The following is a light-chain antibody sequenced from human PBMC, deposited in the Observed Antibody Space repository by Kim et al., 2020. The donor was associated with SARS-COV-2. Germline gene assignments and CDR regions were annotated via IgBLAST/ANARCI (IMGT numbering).Light chain of an antibody. CDR3: QYYGSSSRLT. Sequence: EIVLTQSPGTLSLSPGERATLSCRASQSVTSNYLAWYQQKPGQAPRLLMYGASSRATGFPDRFSGSGSGTDFTLTISRLEPEDFAVYYCQYYGSSSRLTFGGGTKVDIK. V-gene: IGKV3-20*01. J-gene: IGKJ4*01. CDR1: QSVTSNY. CDR2: GAS.